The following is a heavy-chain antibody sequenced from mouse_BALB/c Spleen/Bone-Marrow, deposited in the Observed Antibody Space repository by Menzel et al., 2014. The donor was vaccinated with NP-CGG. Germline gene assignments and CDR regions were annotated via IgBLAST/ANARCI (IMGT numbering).Heavy chain of an antibody. J-gene: IGHJ4*01. CDR2: ISYSGNT. Sequence: EVKVEESGPGLVKPSQSLSLPCTVTGYSITSDYAWNWIRQFPGNKLEWMGYISYSGNTNYNPSLKSRISITRDTSKNQFFLQLSSVTTEDTATYYCARGGYDDAMDYWGQGTSVTVSS. CDR3: ARGGYDDAMDY. V-gene: IGHV3-2*02. D-gene: IGHD2-2*01. CDR1: GYSITSDYA.